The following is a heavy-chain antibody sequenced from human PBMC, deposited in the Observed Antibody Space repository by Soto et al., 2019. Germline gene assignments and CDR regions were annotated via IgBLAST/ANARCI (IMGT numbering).Heavy chain of an antibody. D-gene: IGHD6-13*01. CDR3: ARAGTAAVLYYYYGMDV. V-gene: IGHV1-18*01. J-gene: IGHJ6*02. Sequence: KKRGASVKVSCKASGYTFTSYGISWVRQAPGQGLEWMGWISAYNGNTNYAQKLQGRVTMTTDTSTSTAYMELRSLRSDDTAVYYCARAGTAAVLYYYYGMDVWGQGTTVTVSS. CDR2: ISAYNGNT. CDR1: GYTFTSYG.